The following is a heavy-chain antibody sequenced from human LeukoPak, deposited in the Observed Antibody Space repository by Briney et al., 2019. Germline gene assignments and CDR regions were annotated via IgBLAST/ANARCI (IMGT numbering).Heavy chain of an antibody. V-gene: IGHV1-69*13. J-gene: IGHJ6*02. Sequence: ASVKVSCKASGYSFTSNYIHWVRQAPGQGLEWMGGIIPIFGTANYAQKFQGRVTITADESASTAYMELSSLRSEDTAVYYCARGRDIVVVPAAIYYYYGMDVWGQGTTVTVSS. CDR3: ARGRDIVVVPAAIYYYYGMDV. D-gene: IGHD2-2*01. CDR1: GYSFTSNY. CDR2: IIPIFGTA.